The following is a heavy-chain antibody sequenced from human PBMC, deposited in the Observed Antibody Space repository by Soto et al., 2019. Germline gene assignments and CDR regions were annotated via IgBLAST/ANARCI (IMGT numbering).Heavy chain of an antibody. V-gene: IGHV3-30*18. CDR3: ANDRRGALQWLFDY. CDR2: ISYDGSNK. Sequence: QVQLVESGGGVVQPGRSLRLSCAASGFTLSSYGMHWVRQAPGKGLEWVAVISYDGSNKYYVDSVKGRFTISRDNSKNTLYRQMNSLRAEDTAVYYCANDRRGALQWLFDYWGQGTLVTVSS. D-gene: IGHD3-3*01. J-gene: IGHJ4*02. CDR1: GFTLSSYG.